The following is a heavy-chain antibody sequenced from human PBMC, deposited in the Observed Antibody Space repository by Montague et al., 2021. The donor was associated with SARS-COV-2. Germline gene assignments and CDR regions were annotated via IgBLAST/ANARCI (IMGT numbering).Heavy chain of an antibody. Sequence: SETLSLTCTVSGGAISTSSFLWGWVRQSPGKGLEWIATIYFSGSAYYNPSLKSRVSISIDTSKNKFSLQLTSVTAADTAVYYCARHAPFSDNYRRYTFNFDFWGQGTLVTVSS. CDR3: ARHAPFSDNYRRYTFNFDF. V-gene: IGHV4-39*01. D-gene: IGHD1-1*01. J-gene: IGHJ4*02. CDR1: GGAISTSSFL. CDR2: IYFSGSA.